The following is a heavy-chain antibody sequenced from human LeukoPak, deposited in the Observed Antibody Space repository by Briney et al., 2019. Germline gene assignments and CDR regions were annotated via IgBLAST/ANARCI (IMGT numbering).Heavy chain of an antibody. CDR3: ARGWGGSSWNAAFDI. Sequence: PGGSLRLSCAASGFTFSSYSMNWVRQAPGKGLEWVSSISSSSSNIYNADSVKGRFTISRDNAKNSLYLQMDSLRAEDTALYYCARGWGGSSWNAAFDIWGQGTIVTVSS. CDR1: GFTFSSYS. J-gene: IGHJ3*02. CDR2: ISSSSSNI. V-gene: IGHV3-21*01. D-gene: IGHD6-13*01.